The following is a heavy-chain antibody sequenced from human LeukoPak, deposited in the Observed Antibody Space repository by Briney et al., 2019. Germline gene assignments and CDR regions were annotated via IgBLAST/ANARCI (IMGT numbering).Heavy chain of an antibody. CDR3: ARDYCSINTCAYSDS. D-gene: IGHD2-2*01. V-gene: IGHV4-30-2*01. CDR1: GDSISSAGYY. Sequence: KTSETLSLTCTVSGDSISSAGYYWSWIRQPPGKGLEWIGYIYQSGTTYYNPSLKSRVTISVDRYKNQFSLKLNSVTAADTAVYYCARDYCSINTCAYSDSWGQGTLVTVSS. CDR2: IYQSGTT. J-gene: IGHJ4*02.